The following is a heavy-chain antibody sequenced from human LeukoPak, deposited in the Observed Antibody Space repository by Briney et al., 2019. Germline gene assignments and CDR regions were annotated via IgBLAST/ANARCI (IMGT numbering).Heavy chain of an antibody. D-gene: IGHD3-10*01. V-gene: IGHV1-8*03. Sequence: GASVKVSCKASGYTFTSYDINWVRQATGQGLEWMGWMNPNSGNTGYAQKFQGRVSITRNTSISTAYMELSSLRSEDTAVYYCARRITMVRGGSWFDPWGQGTLVTVSS. CDR3: ARRITMVRGGSWFDP. CDR1: GYTFTSYD. CDR2: MNPNSGNT. J-gene: IGHJ5*02.